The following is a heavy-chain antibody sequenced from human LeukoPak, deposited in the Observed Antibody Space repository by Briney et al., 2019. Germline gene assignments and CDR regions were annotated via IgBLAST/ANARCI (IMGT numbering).Heavy chain of an antibody. D-gene: IGHD1-1*01. CDR2: IYYSGST. CDR3: ASQRMGY. V-gene: IGHV4-59*01. CDR1: GGSISSYY. J-gene: IGHJ4*02. Sequence: PSETLSLTCTVSGGSISSYYWSWIRQPPGKGLEWIGYIYYSGSTNYNPSLKSRVTISVDTSKNQFPLKLSSVTAADTAVYYCASQRMGYWGQGTLVTVSS.